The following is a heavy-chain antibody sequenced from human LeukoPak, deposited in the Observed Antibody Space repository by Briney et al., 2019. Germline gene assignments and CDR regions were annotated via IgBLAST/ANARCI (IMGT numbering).Heavy chain of an antibody. D-gene: IGHD3-10*01. CDR3: AGDRGRDYFDY. J-gene: IGHJ4*02. CDR1: GFTFSSYW. V-gene: IGHV3-7*01. CDR2: IKQDGSEK. Sequence: PGGSLRLSCAASGFTFSSYWMSWVRQAPGKGLEWVANIKQDGSEKYYVDSVKGRFTISRDNAKNSLYLQMNSLRAEDTAVYYYAGDRGRDYFDYWGQGTLVTVSS.